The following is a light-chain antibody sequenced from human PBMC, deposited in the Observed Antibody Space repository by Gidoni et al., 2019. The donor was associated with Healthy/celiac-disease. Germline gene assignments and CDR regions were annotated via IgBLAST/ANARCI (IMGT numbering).Light chain of an antibody. CDR2: DNN. CDR1: SSNIGNNY. V-gene: IGLV1-51*01. J-gene: IGLJ2*01. CDR3: GTWDSSLSAVV. Sequence: QPVLTPPPAVSAAPGQKVTISCSGSSSNIGNNYVSWYQQLPGTAPKLLIYDNNKRPSGIPDLFSGSKSGTSATLGITGLQTGDEADYYCGTWDSSLSAVVFGGGTKLTVL.